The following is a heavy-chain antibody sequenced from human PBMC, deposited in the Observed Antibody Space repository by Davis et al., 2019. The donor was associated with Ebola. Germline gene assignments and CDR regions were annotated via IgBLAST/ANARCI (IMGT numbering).Heavy chain of an antibody. CDR3: AKVSGATSSVRGWLDP. Sequence: PSETLSLTCSVSGGSMSDNYWIWIRQPPGKELEWIGYIHYDGSTNYNSFLKSRVIISIDTSENQFSLKMNSVTAADTAVYYCAKVSGATSSVRGWLDPWGQGTQVTVSS. CDR2: IHYDGST. CDR1: GGSMSDNY. J-gene: IGHJ5*02. V-gene: IGHV4-59*08. D-gene: IGHD1-26*01.